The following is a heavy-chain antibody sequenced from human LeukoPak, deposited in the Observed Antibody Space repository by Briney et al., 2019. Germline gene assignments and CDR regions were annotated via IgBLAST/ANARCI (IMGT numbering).Heavy chain of an antibody. D-gene: IGHD5-18*01. CDR2: ISWNSGRM. CDR3: AKGSQGGYSYGSYFDS. CDR1: GFTLGDYA. J-gene: IGHJ4*02. Sequence: GGSLRLSCAASGFTLGDYAMHWVRQGPGKGLEWVSSISWNSGRMAYSDSVKGRFTISRDDARNSLSLQLSSLTPDDTAFYYCAKGSQGGYSYGSYFDSWGQGTLVTVSS. V-gene: IGHV3-9*01.